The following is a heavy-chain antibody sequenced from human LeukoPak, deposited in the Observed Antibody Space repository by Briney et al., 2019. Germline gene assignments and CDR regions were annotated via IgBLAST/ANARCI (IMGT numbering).Heavy chain of an antibody. CDR1: GFTFNNYA. Sequence: GGSLRLSCAASGFTFNNYAMNWVRQVPGKGLEWVSAITIGATDTFYLDSVKGRFTISRDNSKNTLYLQMSSLRAEDTAIYYCAKSRAPDTTLLFDYWGQGTLVTVSS. D-gene: IGHD1-1*01. V-gene: IGHV3-23*01. J-gene: IGHJ4*02. CDR3: AKSRAPDTTLLFDY. CDR2: ITIGATDT.